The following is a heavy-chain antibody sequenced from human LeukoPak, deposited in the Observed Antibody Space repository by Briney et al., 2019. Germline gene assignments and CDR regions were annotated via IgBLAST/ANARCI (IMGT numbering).Heavy chain of an antibody. Sequence: ASVKVSCKASGGTFSSYAISWVRQAPGQGLEWMGWINPNSGGTNYAQKFQGRVTMTSDTSISTAYMELSRLRSDDTAVCYCARDYGSDVRTRPFDYWGQGTLVTVSS. J-gene: IGHJ4*02. CDR3: ARDYGSDVRTRPFDY. CDR1: GGTFSSYA. V-gene: IGHV1-2*02. CDR2: INPNSGGT. D-gene: IGHD3-10*02.